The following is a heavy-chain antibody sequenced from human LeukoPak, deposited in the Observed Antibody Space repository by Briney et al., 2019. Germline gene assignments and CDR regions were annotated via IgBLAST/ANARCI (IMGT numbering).Heavy chain of an antibody. J-gene: IGHJ6*03. CDR3: AGSPKFYFYYMPV. V-gene: IGHV4-4*07. CDR1: GVSISGYY. CDR2: IYSNGIT. Sequence: AETLSLTCNVSGVSISGYYWSWIRLPAGKGLEWIGRIYSNGITNYHPSLKSRVTMSVDTSKKEFSLKLSSVTAADTAVYYCAGSPKFYFYYMPVWGKGTTVTVSS.